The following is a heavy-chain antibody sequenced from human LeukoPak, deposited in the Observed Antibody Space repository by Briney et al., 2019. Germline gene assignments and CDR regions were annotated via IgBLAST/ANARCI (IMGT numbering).Heavy chain of an antibody. D-gene: IGHD3-3*01. CDR3: ARGHFNYDFWSGYYPFDY. J-gene: IGHJ4*02. CDR1: GGSFSGYY. V-gene: IGHV4-34*01. CDR2: INHSGST. Sequence: PSETLSLTCAVYGGSFSGYYWSWIRQPPGKGLEWIGKINHSGSTNYNPSLKSRVTISVDTSKNQFSLKLSSVTAADTAVYYCARGHFNYDFWSGYYPFDYWGQGTLVTVSS.